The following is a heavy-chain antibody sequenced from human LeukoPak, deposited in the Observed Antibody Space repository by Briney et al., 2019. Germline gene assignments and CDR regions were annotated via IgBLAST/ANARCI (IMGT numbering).Heavy chain of an antibody. CDR1: GYSVSSGFY. CDR2: IYHSGNT. V-gene: IGHV4-38-2*02. J-gene: IGHJ4*02. CDR3: AREGYSFGPGDY. Sequence: SETLSLTCTVSGYSVSSGFYWGWIRQPPGKGLEWVGIIYHSGNTYYNPSLKGRVTISIDKSKNQFSLKLTSVTAADTAVYYCAREGYSFGPGDYWGQGTLVTVSS. D-gene: IGHD5-18*01.